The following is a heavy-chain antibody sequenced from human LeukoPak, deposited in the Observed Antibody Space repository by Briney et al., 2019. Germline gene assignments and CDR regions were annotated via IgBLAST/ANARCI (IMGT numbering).Heavy chain of an antibody. CDR2: INPNSGGT. CDR1: GYTFTGYY. J-gene: IGHJ5*02. Sequence: ASLKVSCKASGYTFTGYYMHWVRQAPGQGLEWMGWINPNSGGTNYAQKFQGRVTMTRDTSISTAYMELSRLRSDDTAVYYCAREYCSSTSCYFVTWGQGTLVTVSS. V-gene: IGHV1-2*02. D-gene: IGHD2-2*01. CDR3: AREYCSSTSCYFVT.